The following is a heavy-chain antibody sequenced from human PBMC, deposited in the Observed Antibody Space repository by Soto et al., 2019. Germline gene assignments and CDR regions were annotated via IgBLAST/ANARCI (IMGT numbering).Heavy chain of an antibody. CDR1: GFTFRSYV. CDR3: ARWVTTGGLDV. Sequence: QVQLVESGGGVVQPGTSLRLSCVGSGFTFRSYVIHWVRQAPGKGLEWVALTSYDGSNNFYGDSVKGRFTISRHNSRNTVELQMARLRFENTALYYCARWVTTGGLDVWGQGTLVSVSS. CDR2: TSYDGSNN. D-gene: IGHD2-21*02. J-gene: IGHJ4*02. V-gene: IGHV3-33*05.